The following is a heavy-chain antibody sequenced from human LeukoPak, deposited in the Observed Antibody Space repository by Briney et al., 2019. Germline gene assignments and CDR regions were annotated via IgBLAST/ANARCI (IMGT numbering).Heavy chain of an antibody. V-gene: IGHV1-69*05. Sequence: SVKVSCKASGGTFSSYAISWVRQAPGQGLEWMGGIIPIFGTANYAQKFQGRVTITTDESTSTAYMELSSLRSEDTAVYYCARSPPTVTTPRHFDYWGQGTLVTVSS. CDR2: IIPIFGTA. CDR1: GGTFSSYA. J-gene: IGHJ4*02. CDR3: ARSPPTVTTPRHFDY. D-gene: IGHD4-17*01.